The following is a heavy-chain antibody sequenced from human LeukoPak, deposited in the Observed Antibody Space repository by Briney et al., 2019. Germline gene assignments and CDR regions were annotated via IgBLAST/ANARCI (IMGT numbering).Heavy chain of an antibody. CDR1: GGSFSGYY. CDR3: ARVGGRLIDY. Sequence: SETLSLTCAVYGGSFSGYYWSWIRQPPGKGLEWIGEINHSVSTNYNPSLKSRVTISVDTSRNQFSLKLSSVTAADTAVYYCARVGGRLIDYWGQGTLVTVSS. D-gene: IGHD2-8*01. CDR2: INHSVST. V-gene: IGHV4-34*01. J-gene: IGHJ4*02.